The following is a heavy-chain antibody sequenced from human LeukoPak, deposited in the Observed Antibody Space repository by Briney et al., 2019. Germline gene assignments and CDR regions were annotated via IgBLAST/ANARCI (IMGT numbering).Heavy chain of an antibody. CDR1: GYTFTSYY. Sequence: ASVKVSCKASGYTFTSYYMHWVRQAPGQGLEWMGIVNPSTDNTDYAQRFQGRVTMTRDTSTSTVYMELSSLRSEDTAVYYCARALSGSSSNWFDPWGQGTLVTVSS. CDR3: ARALSGSSSNWFDP. J-gene: IGHJ5*02. D-gene: IGHD6-13*01. CDR2: VNPSTDNT. V-gene: IGHV1-46*01.